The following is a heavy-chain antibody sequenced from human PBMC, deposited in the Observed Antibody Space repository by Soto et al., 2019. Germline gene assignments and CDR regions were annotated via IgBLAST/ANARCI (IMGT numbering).Heavy chain of an antibody. D-gene: IGHD4-17*01. CDR1: GGSFSGYY. Sequence: QVQLQQWGAGLLKPSETLSLTCAVYGGSFSGYYWSWIRQPPGKGLDWIGEINHSGSANYNPSLKSRVTISGDTSKNQFSLKLSSVTAADTAVYYCARASDYGDYVPFDCWGQGTLVTVSS. CDR2: INHSGSA. CDR3: ARASDYGDYVPFDC. V-gene: IGHV4-34*01. J-gene: IGHJ4*02.